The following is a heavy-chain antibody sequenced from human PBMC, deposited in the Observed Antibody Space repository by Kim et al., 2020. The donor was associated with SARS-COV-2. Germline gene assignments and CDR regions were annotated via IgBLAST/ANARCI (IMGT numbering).Heavy chain of an antibody. CDR1: GFTFSSYG. J-gene: IGHJ4*02. V-gene: IGHV3-33*01. CDR3: ARAVDGYSSSWLDY. Sequence: GGSLRLSCAASGFTFSSYGMHWVRQAPGKGLEWVAVIWYDGSNKYYADSVKGRFTISRDNSKNTLYLQMNSLRAEDTAVYYCARAVDGYSSSWLDYWGQGTLVTVSS. D-gene: IGHD6-13*01. CDR2: IWYDGSNK.